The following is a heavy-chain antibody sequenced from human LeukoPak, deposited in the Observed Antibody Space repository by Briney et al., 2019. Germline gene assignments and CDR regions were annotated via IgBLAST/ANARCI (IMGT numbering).Heavy chain of an antibody. V-gene: IGHV3-11*01. D-gene: IGHD3-9*01. CDR3: ARDIAGSYDILTGSNWFDP. J-gene: IGHJ5*02. CDR1: GFTVSSNY. Sequence: GGSLRLSCAASGFTVSSNYMSWVRQAPGKGLEWVSYISSSGSTTYYADSVKGRFTISRDNAKNSLYLQMNSLRAEDTAAYYCARDIAGSYDILTGSNWFDPWGQGTLVTVSS. CDR2: ISSSGSTT.